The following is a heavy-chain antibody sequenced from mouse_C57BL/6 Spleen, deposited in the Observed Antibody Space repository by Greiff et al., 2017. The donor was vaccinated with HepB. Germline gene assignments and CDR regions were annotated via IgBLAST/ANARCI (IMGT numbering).Heavy chain of an antibody. CDR1: GFSLTSYA. D-gene: IGHD1-1*01. CDR2: IWTGGGT. Sequence: VKLVESGPGLVAPSQSLSITCTVSGFSLTSYAISWVRQPPGKGLEWLGVIWTGGGTNYNSALKSRLSISKDNSKSQVFLKMNSLQTDDTARYYCARSYYYGSSYDYYAMDYWGQGTSVTVSS. V-gene: IGHV2-9-1*01. CDR3: ARSYYYGSSYDYYAMDY. J-gene: IGHJ4*01.